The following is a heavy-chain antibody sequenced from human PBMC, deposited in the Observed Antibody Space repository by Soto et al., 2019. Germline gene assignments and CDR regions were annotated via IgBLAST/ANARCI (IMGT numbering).Heavy chain of an antibody. J-gene: IGHJ5*02. CDR3: ARQAAPYNWFDP. D-gene: IGHD6-13*01. Sequence: GESLKISCKGSGYRFTSYSIGWVRQMPGKGLEWMGLIYPDDSETRYSPSFQGQVTISVDKSLDIAYLQWNSLKASDTAIYYCARQAAPYNWFDPWGQGTLVTVSS. CDR2: IYPDDSET. V-gene: IGHV5-51*01. CDR1: GYRFTSYS.